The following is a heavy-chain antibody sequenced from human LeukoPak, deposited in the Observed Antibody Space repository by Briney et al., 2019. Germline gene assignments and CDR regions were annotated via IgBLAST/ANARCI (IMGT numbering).Heavy chain of an antibody. V-gene: IGHV4-38-2*01. CDR3: ARAAVYSSPFGY. J-gene: IGHJ4*02. CDR2: IYHSGST. CDR1: GYSISSGYY. D-gene: IGHD6-19*01. Sequence: SETLSLTCAVSGYSISSGYYWGWIRQPPGKGLEWIGSIYHSGSTYYNPSLKSRVTISVDTSKNQFSLKLSSVTAADTAVYYCARAAVYSSPFGYWGQGTLVTVSS.